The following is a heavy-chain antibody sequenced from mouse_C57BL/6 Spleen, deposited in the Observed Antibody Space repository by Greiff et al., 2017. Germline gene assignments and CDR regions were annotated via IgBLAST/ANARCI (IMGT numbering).Heavy chain of an antibody. CDR1: GYSITSGYY. Sequence: EVHLMESGPGLVKPSQSLSLTCSVTGYSITSGYYWNWIRQFPGNKLEWMGYISYDGSNNYNPSLKNRIAITRDTSKNQFFLKLNSVTTEDTATYYCARATTVVAPVAYWGQGTLVTVSA. CDR3: ARATTVVAPVAY. J-gene: IGHJ3*01. CDR2: ISYDGSN. V-gene: IGHV3-6*01. D-gene: IGHD1-1*01.